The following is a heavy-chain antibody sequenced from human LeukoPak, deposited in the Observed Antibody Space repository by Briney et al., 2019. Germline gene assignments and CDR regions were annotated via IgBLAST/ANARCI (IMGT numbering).Heavy chain of an antibody. CDR3: AKGYCSGGSCYLLDY. J-gene: IGHJ4*02. Sequence: PVQPLDSPSVVSSSSTTIHYADSVKGRFTISRDNAKNSVYLQMNSLRAEDTALYYCAKGYCSGGSCYLLDYWGQGTLVTVSS. D-gene: IGHD2-15*01. V-gene: IGHV3-48*01. CDR2: VSSSSTTI.